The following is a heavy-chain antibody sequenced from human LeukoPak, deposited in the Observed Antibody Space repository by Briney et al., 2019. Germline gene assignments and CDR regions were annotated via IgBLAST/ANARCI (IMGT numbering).Heavy chain of an antibody. V-gene: IGHV3-48*03. D-gene: IGHD7-27*01. Sequence: QSGGSLRLSCAASGFTFSSYEMNWVRQAPGKGLEWVSYISSSGSIISYADSVKGRFTISRDNVKNSLYLQMNSLRAEDTAVYYCASLGSGHWGQGILVTVSS. CDR2: ISSSGSII. CDR1: GFTFSSYE. CDR3: ASLGSGH. J-gene: IGHJ4*02.